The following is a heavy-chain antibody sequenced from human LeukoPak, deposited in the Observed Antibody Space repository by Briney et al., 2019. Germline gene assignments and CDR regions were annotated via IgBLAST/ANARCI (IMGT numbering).Heavy chain of an antibody. V-gene: IGHV3-7*01. CDR3: ARDDGDV. J-gene: IGHJ6*04. CDR2: INEDGSGK. Sequence: RWVSKTQGKGLEWVASINEDGSGKFSVGSVKDRITISRDNTRNSLDLQINSLTVEDTAIYYCARDDGDVWGTGTTVTVSS.